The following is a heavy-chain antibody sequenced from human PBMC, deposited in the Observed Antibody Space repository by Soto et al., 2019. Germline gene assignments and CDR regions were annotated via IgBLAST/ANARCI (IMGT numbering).Heavy chain of an antibody. CDR1: GFTFSSYA. D-gene: IGHD6-19*01. J-gene: IGHJ4*02. Sequence: PGGSLRLSCAASGFTFSSYAMNWVRQAPGKGLEWVSGLTGTGSGTFYADSVKGRFTISRDNSKTTLYLQMNSLRAEDAAVYFCAKVAGLTVSGPFDYWGRGTLVTVSS. CDR3: AKVAGLTVSGPFDY. V-gene: IGHV3-23*01. CDR2: LTGTGSGT.